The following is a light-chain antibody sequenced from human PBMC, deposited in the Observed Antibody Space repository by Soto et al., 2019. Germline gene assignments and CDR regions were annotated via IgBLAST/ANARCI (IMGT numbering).Light chain of an antibody. CDR3: QQRSNWPPFP. V-gene: IGKV3-11*01. CDR2: DAS. CDR1: QSLSSY. J-gene: IGKJ3*01. Sequence: EIVMTQSPSTLSVSPGERATLCCRSSQSLSSYLAWYQQKPGQAPRLLIYDASNRATGIPARFSGSGSGTDFTLTISSLEPEDFALYYCQQRSNWPPFPFGPGTKVD.